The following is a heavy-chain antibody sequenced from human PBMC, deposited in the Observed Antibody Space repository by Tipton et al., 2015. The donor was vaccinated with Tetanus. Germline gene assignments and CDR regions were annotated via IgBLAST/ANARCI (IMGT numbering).Heavy chain of an antibody. J-gene: IGHJ5*02. D-gene: IGHD5-18*01. CDR1: GGTFNNYF. V-gene: IGHV4-34*01. Sequence: TLSLTCAVYGGTFNNYFWTWIRQPPGKGLEWIGEINYYGSTNYSPSLKSRVTLSLDTTKKQVSLNLSSVTAAGTAVYYCARRLIQNWFDPWGQGTLVTVSS. CDR3: ARRLIQNWFDP. CDR2: INYYGST.